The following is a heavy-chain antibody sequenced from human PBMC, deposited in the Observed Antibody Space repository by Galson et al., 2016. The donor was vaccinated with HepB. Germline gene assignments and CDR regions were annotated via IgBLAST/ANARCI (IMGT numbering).Heavy chain of an antibody. Sequence: SETLSLTCTVSGGSISNYYWTWIRQPAGKGLEWIGRIYAGGSTNYNPSLNSRVTMSLDTSKNHFSLRLRSVTAADTAVYYCASSYLFANSVGWFDPWGQGTLVTVSS. V-gene: IGHV4-4*07. J-gene: IGHJ5*02. CDR1: GGSISNYY. CDR2: IYAGGST. CDR3: ASSYLFANSVGWFDP. D-gene: IGHD5-18*01.